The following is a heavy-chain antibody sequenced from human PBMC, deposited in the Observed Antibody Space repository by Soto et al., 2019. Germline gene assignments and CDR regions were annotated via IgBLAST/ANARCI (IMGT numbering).Heavy chain of an antibody. Sequence: QLQLQESGSGLVRPSQTLSLTCAVSGGSISSGGYSWYWIRQPPGKGLGWIGYIDHSGSTLYIPSREGRVTISLDKSTNQLSQKLPSVTAADTAVYYRPRDDLEETVFLPWGQGTLVTDSS. V-gene: IGHV4-30-2*01. J-gene: IGHJ5*02. D-gene: IGHD3-10*02. CDR3: PRDDLEETVFLP. CDR2: IDHSGST. CDR1: GGSISSGGYS.